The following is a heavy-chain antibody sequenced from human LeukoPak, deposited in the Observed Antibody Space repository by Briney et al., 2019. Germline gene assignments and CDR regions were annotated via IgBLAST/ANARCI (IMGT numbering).Heavy chain of an antibody. J-gene: IGHJ6*02. V-gene: IGHV3-30*02. D-gene: IGHD2-2*01. CDR3: AKRYCSSASCRSGMDV. CDR1: GFIFSSYG. Sequence: GGSLRLSCAASGFIFSSYGMHWVRQAPGKGLEWVALIRSDGSKTYYADSVEGRFTTSRDNSKNTLYLQMYSLVADDTAVYYCAKRYCSSASCRSGMDVWGQGTTVTVSS. CDR2: IRSDGSKT.